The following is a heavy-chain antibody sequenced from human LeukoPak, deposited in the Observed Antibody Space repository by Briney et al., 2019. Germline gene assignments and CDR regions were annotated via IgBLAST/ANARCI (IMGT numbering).Heavy chain of an antibody. J-gene: IGHJ4*02. D-gene: IGHD3-9*01. CDR1: GFTFDDYA. V-gene: IGHV3-43*02. CDR3: AKDAYDILTGYLDY. Sequence: GGSLTLSCAASGFTFDDYAMHWVRHAPGKGLEWVSLISGDGGSTYYADSVKGRFTISRDNSKNSLYLQMNSLRTEDTALYYCAKDAYDILTGYLDYWGQGTLVTVSS. CDR2: ISGDGGST.